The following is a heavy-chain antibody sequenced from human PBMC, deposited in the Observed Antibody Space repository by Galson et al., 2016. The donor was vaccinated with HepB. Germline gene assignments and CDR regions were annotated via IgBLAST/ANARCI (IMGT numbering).Heavy chain of an antibody. D-gene: IGHD4-17*01. V-gene: IGHV3-23*01. CDR3: AKDAAVTLPGVYFEY. CDR1: GITFSSHA. CDR2: ISGSGGGT. J-gene: IGHJ4*02. Sequence: SLRLSCAASGITFSSHAMSWVRQAPGKGLEWVSGISGSGGGTSYAGSVKGRFTVSRDNPKNTVYLQMSSLRAEDTAVYSCAKDAAVTLPGVYFEYWGQGTLVTVSS.